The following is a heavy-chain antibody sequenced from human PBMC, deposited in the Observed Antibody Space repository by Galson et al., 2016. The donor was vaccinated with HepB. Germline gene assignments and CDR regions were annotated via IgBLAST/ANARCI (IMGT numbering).Heavy chain of an antibody. CDR3: VRASTSGSYYFDY. CDR2: TRNKANSYTT. D-gene: IGHD1-26*01. J-gene: IGHJ4*02. Sequence: SLRLSSAASGFTFSDRYMDWVRQTPGKGLEWVGRTRNKANSYTTEYAASVKGRFSVSRDVEKNSLYLQMNNLKPEDTAVYYCVRASTSGSYYFDYWGQGTLVTVSS. CDR1: GFTFSDRY. V-gene: IGHV3-72*01.